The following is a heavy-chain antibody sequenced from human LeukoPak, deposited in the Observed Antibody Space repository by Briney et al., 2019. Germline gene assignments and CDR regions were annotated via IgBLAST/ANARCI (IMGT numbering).Heavy chain of an antibody. Sequence: SVRVSCKASGGTFSSYAIRWVRQAPGQGLERMGGIITIFGTANYAQKFQGRVTITADKSTSTAYMELSSLRSEDTAVYYCARELGYSYGSFDYWGQGTLVTVSS. D-gene: IGHD5-18*01. J-gene: IGHJ4*02. CDR1: GGTFSSYA. CDR3: ARELGYSYGSFDY. CDR2: IITIFGTA. V-gene: IGHV1-69*06.